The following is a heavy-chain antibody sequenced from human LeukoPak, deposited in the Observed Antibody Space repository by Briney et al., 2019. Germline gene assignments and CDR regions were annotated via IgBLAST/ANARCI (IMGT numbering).Heavy chain of an antibody. CDR1: GFTFSSYA. V-gene: IGHV3-23*01. CDR2: ISGSCGST. J-gene: IGHJ6*02. CDR3: ANAGYSSGWYESYYYGMDV. D-gene: IGHD6-19*01. Sequence: PGGSLRLSCAASGFTFSSYAMSWVRQAPGKGLEWVSAISGSCGSTYYADSVKGRFTISRDNSKNTLYLQMNSLRAEDTAVYYCANAGYSSGWYESYYYGMDVWGQGTTVTVSS.